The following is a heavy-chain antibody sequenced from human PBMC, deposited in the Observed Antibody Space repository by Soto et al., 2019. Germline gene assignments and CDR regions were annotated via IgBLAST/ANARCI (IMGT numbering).Heavy chain of an antibody. CDR3: ARDFEKSALGP. J-gene: IGHJ5*02. CDR2: IAYTVDT. D-gene: IGHD3-9*01. Sequence: SETLSLTCAVSGASITNADSYCLWIRQHPGKGLEWLGYIAYTVDTYFNPSLRSRLTISSDRAKNQFPLKLSSVTAADTAFYYCARDFEKSALGPWGQGTMLTVSS. V-gene: IGHV4-31*11. CDR1: GASITNADSY.